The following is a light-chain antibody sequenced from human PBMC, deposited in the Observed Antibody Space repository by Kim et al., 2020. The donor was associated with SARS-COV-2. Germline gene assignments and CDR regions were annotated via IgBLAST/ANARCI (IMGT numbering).Light chain of an antibody. CDR3: QKYYGAPLT. V-gene: IGKV1-27*01. CDR2: DAS. CDR1: QGISNY. J-gene: IGKJ4*01. Sequence: GDRVTITCRASQGISNYLAGYQQKPGKVPKLLINDASTLRSGVPSRFSGSGSGTDFTLTISSLQPEDVGTYYCQKYYGAPLTFGGGTKVDIK.